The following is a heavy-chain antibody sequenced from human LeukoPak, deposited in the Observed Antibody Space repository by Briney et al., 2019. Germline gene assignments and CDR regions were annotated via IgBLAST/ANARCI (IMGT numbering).Heavy chain of an antibody. CDR2: ISYDGSNK. V-gene: IGHV3-30*04. CDR1: GFTFSSYA. Sequence: GGSLRLSCAASGFTFSSYAMHWVRQAPGKGLEWVAVISYDGSNKYYADSVKGRLTISRDDSKNTLYLQMNSLRAEDTAVYYCARDGKAAHNRFDYWGQGTLVTVSS. J-gene: IGHJ4*02. D-gene: IGHD6-6*01. CDR3: ARDGKAAHNRFDY.